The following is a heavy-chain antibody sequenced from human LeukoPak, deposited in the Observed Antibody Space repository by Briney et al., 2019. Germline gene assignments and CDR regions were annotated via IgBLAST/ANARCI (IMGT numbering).Heavy chain of an antibody. CDR2: IYHSGST. V-gene: IGHV4-4*02. CDR1: GGSISSSNW. CDR3: ARVWVRFGAFDI. Sequence: PSGTLSLTCAVSGGSISSSNWWRWGRQPPGKGVEGIGEIYHSGSTNYNPSLKSRVTISVDKSKNQFSLKLSSVTAADTAVYYCARVWVRFGAFDIWGQGTMVTVSS. J-gene: IGHJ3*02. D-gene: IGHD5-12*01.